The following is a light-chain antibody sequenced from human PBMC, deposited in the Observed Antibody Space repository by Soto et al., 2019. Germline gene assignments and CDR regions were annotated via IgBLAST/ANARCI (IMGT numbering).Light chain of an antibody. J-gene: IGKJ1*01. CDR2: AAS. V-gene: IGKV1-17*03. CDR3: LQHTSYPWT. Sequence: DIQMTQSPSAMSASVGDRVTITCRASQGISKYLAWFQQRPGKVPRRLVYAASSLQSGVPSRFRGSGSGTEFTLPISSLQPEDFGTYYCLQHTSYPWTFGQGTKVEI. CDR1: QGISKY.